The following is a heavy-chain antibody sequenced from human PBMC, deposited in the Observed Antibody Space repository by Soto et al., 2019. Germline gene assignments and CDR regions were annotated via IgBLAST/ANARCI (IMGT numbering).Heavy chain of an antibody. CDR3: ARSDHFCTNGVCYPPGYYYGMDV. V-gene: IGHV3-48*02. CDR1: GFTFISYS. CDR2: ISSSSSTI. Sequence: GGSLRLSCAASGFTFISYSMNWVRQAPGKGLGLVSYISSSSSTIYYADSVKGRFTISRDNAKNSLYLQMNSLRDEDTAVYYCARSDHFCTNGVCYPPGYYYGMDVWGQGTTVTVSS. D-gene: IGHD2-8*01. J-gene: IGHJ6*02.